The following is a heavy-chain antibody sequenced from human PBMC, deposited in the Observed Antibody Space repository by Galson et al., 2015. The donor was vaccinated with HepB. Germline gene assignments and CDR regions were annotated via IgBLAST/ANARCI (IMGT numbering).Heavy chain of an antibody. CDR1: GFAFSRHW. J-gene: IGHJ4*02. CDR2: INTDGYTT. Sequence: SLRLSCAASGFAFSRHWMHWVRQAPGEGLIWASSINTDGYTTTYADSVKGRFTISRDNAKNTLFLQMNSLRAEDTAVYYCVRTYEYYVDYWGQGALVTVSA. V-gene: IGHV3-74*01. D-gene: IGHD3-16*01. CDR3: VRTYEYYVDY.